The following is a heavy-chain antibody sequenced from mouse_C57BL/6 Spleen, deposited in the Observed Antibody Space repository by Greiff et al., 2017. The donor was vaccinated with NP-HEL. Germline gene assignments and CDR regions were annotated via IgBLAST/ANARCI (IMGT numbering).Heavy chain of an antibody. CDR3: ARSGDGTRYFDY. J-gene: IGHJ2*01. CDR2: IYPGSGST. D-gene: IGHD3-1*01. V-gene: IGHV1-55*01. Sequence: QVQLQQPGAELVKPGASVKMSCKASGYTFTSYWITRVKQRPGQGLEWIGDIYPGSGSTNYNEKVKRKAILTVDTSSGTAYMQLSSLTSEDSAVYYCARSGDGTRYFDYWGQGTTLTVSS. CDR1: GYTFTSYW.